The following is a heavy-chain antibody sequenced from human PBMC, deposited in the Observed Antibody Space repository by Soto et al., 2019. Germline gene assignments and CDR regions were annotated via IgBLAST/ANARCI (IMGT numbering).Heavy chain of an antibody. CDR1: GSSINRAGYY. V-gene: IGHV4-31*03. CDR3: ARGIFLATAAAYFDY. J-gene: IGHJ4*02. D-gene: IGHD6-13*01. Sequence: QVQLLESGPGLVKPSQTLSLTCSVSGSSINRAGYYWTWLRQLPGKGLEWLGYIYYSGTTYSNPSLKSRITISMGTSENQFSLKVSSVTAADTAVYYCARGIFLATAAAYFDYWGQGTLVTVSS. CDR2: IYYSGTT.